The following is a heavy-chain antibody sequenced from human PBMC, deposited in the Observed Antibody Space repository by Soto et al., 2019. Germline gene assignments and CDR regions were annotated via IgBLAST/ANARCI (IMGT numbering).Heavy chain of an antibody. Sequence: GSLRLSCAASGFTFSSYAMSWVRQAPGRGLEWVSAISGSGGSTYYADSVKGRFTISRDNSKNTLYLQMNSLRAEDTAVYYCAKDTFSSWYYFDYWGQGTLVTVSS. V-gene: IGHV3-23*01. CDR2: ISGSGGST. J-gene: IGHJ4*02. CDR1: GFTFSSYA. CDR3: AKDTFSSWYYFDY. D-gene: IGHD6-13*01.